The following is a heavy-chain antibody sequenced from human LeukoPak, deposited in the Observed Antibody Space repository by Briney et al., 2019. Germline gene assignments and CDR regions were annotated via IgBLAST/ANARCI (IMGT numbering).Heavy chain of an antibody. D-gene: IGHD2-2*02. CDR2: INHSGST. V-gene: IGHV4-39*07. CDR1: GGSISSGDYY. CDR3: AGKIVVVPAAIPYYYYGMDV. Sequence: PSETLSLTCTVSGGSISSGDYYWSWIRQPPGKGLEWIGEINHSGSTNYNPSLKSRVTISVDTSKNQFSLKLSSVTAADTAVYYCAGKIVVVPAAIPYYYYGMDVWGQGTTVTVSS. J-gene: IGHJ6*02.